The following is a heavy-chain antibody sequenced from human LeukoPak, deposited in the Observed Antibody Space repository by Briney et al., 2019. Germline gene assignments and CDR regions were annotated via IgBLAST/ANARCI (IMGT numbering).Heavy chain of an antibody. D-gene: IGHD6-13*01. J-gene: IGHJ4*02. CDR3: AKGGSHWYDY. V-gene: IGHV3-43*01. CDR1: GFTFDDYT. Sequence: GGSLRLSCAASGFTFDDYTMHWVRQAPGKGLEWVSLISWDGGSTYYADSVKGRFTISRDNSKNSLYLQMNSLRTKDTALYYCAKGGSHWYDYWGQGTLVTVSS. CDR2: ISWDGGST.